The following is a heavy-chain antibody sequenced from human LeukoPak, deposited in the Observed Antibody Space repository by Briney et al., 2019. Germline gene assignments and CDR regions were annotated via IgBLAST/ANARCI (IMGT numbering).Heavy chain of an antibody. Sequence: PSETLSLTCTVSGGSISSYYWSWIRQPPGKGLEWIGYIYYTGSTDYNPSLKSRVAISVDTSKNQFSLKLSSVTASDTAVYYCVRARELYYWGQGILVTVSS. CDR2: IYYTGST. CDR1: GGSISSYY. J-gene: IGHJ4*02. D-gene: IGHD1-26*01. CDR3: VRARELYY. V-gene: IGHV4-59*01.